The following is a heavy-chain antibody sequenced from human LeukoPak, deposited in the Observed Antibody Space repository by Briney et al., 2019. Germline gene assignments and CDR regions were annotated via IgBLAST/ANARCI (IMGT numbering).Heavy chain of an antibody. V-gene: IGHV3-30*02. CDR3: AKALGGYYYFDF. CDR1: GFTLSSYG. Sequence: EGSLRLSRAASGFTLSSYGMHWVRQAPGKGLEWVAFIRYDADNKYYADSVRGRFTISRDNSKNTLFLQMNSLRAEDTAVYYCAKALGGYYYFDFWGQGTLVTVSS. CDR2: IRYDADNK. J-gene: IGHJ4*02. D-gene: IGHD2-21*02.